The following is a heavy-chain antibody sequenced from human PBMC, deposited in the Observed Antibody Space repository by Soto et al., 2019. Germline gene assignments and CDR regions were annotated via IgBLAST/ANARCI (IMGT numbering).Heavy chain of an antibody. J-gene: IGHJ5*02. CDR2: ISGSGGST. Sequence: SLRLSCAASGFTFSSYSMSWFRQVPGKRLEWVSAISGSGGSTYYADSVKGRFTISRDNSKNTLYLQMNSLRAEDTAVYSCAKDEGYGAYGWFDPWGQGP. D-gene: IGHD5-18*01. CDR1: GFTFSSYS. CDR3: AKDEGYGAYGWFDP. V-gene: IGHV3-23*01.